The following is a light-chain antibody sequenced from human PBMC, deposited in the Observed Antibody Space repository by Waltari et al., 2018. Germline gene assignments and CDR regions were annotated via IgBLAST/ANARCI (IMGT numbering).Light chain of an antibody. J-gene: IGLJ2*01. V-gene: IGLV2-11*01. CDR2: DVN. CDR3: CSYAGSNTLEV. Sequence: QSALTQPRSVSGSPGQSVTISCTGTNSDVGGYNYVSWYQHHPGKGPKLMIYDVNERPSGVPDRFSGSKSGNTASLTISGLQAEDETDYYCCSYAGSNTLEVFGGGTKLTVL. CDR1: NSDVGGYNY.